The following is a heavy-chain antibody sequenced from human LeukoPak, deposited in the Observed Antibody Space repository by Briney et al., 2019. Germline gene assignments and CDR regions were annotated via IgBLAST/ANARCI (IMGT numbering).Heavy chain of an antibody. Sequence: GGSLRLSCAASGFSFSTYWMHWVRQAPGKGLAWVSRINSDGSSTSYADSVKGRFTISRDNAKNTLYLQMNSLRVEDTAVYYCAGGYGFDYWGQGTLVTVSS. D-gene: IGHD5-18*01. CDR3: AGGYGFDY. J-gene: IGHJ4*02. CDR2: INSDGSST. CDR1: GFSFSTYW. V-gene: IGHV3-74*01.